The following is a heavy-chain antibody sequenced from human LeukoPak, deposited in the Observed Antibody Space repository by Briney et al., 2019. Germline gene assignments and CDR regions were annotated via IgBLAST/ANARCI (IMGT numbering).Heavy chain of an antibody. CDR2: IYTSGST. V-gene: IGHV4-61*09. CDR1: GGSISSGSYY. J-gene: IGHJ4*02. CDR3: AREGVSKRDWNSYFDY. D-gene: IGHD1-7*01. Sequence: SQTLSLTCTVSGGSISSGSYYWSWIRQPAGKGLEWIGHIYTSGSTNYNPSLKTRFTISADTTQNQFSLKLSTVTAADTAVYYCAREGVSKRDWNSYFDYWGQGTLVTVSS.